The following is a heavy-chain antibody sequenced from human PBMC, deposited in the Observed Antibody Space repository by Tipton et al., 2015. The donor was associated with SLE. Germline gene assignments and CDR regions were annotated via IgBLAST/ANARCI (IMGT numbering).Heavy chain of an antibody. J-gene: IGHJ4*02. D-gene: IGHD2/OR15-2a*01. V-gene: IGHV3-30*02. Sequence: SLRLSCAASGFTFSSYAMNWVRQAPGKGLEWVAFIRYDGSNKDYADSEKGRFTISRDNSKNTLYLQMNSLRAEDSAVYYCAKDANIAPLYYFDYWGQGTLVTVPS. CDR1: GFTFSSYA. CDR2: IRYDGSNK. CDR3: AKDANIAPLYYFDY.